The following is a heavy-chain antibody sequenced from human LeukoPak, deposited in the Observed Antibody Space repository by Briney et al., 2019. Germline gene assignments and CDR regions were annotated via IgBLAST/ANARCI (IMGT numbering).Heavy chain of an antibody. Sequence: SETLSPTCTVSGGSISSYYWSWIRQPPGKGLEWIGYIYYSGSTNYNPSLKSRVTISVDTSKNQFSLKLSSVTAADTAVYYCARHSSGWSPTDYWGQGTLVTVSS. CDR3: ARHSSGWSPTDY. J-gene: IGHJ4*02. CDR1: GGSISSYY. V-gene: IGHV4-59*08. CDR2: IYYSGST. D-gene: IGHD6-19*01.